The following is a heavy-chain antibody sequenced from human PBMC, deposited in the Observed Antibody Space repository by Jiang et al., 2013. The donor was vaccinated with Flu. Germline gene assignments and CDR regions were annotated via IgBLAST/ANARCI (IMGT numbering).Heavy chain of an antibody. Sequence: SGAEVKKPGASVKVSCKASGYTFTSYDINWVRQATGQGLEWMGWMNPNSGNTGYAQKFQGRVTMTRNTSISTAYMELSSLRSEDTAVYYCARPRAVRVRGKRYYYGMDVWGQGTTVTVSS. CDR2: MNPNSGNT. V-gene: IGHV1-8*01. D-gene: IGHD3-10*01. J-gene: IGHJ6*02. CDR3: ARPRAVRVRGKRYYYGMDV. CDR1: GYTFTSYD.